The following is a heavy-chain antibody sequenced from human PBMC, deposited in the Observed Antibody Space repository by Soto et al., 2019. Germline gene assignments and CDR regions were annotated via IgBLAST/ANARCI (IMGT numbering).Heavy chain of an antibody. CDR2: ISGYTGNT. V-gene: IGHV1-18*01. CDR1: GYTFXSYG. D-gene: IGHD3-10*01. J-gene: IGHJ5*02. CDR3: ARDERGSGSYFGRINWFDP. Sequence: ASVKVSCKASGYTFXSYGISWVRQAPGQGIEWMGWISGYTGNTNYAQKVQGRVTLTTDTSTSTAYMELTSLTPDDTAVYYCARDERGSGSYFGRINWFDPWGQGTLVTVSS.